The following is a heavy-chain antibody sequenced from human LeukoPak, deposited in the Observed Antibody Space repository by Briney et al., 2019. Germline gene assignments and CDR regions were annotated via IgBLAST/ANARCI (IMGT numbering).Heavy chain of an antibody. D-gene: IGHD6-6*01. CDR3: ARASSSSLFDY. Sequence: GGSLRLSCAASGFTVSSNYMSWVRQAPGKGLEWVSVIYSGGSTYYADSVRGRFTISRDNSKNTLYLQMNSLRAEDTAVYYCARASSSSLFDYWGQGTLVTVSS. J-gene: IGHJ4*02. CDR2: IYSGGST. V-gene: IGHV3-53*01. CDR1: GFTVSSNY.